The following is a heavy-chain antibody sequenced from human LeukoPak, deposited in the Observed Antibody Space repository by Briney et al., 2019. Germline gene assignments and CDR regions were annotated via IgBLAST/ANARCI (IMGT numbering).Heavy chain of an antibody. CDR1: GGSISSSSYY. J-gene: IGHJ6*03. CDR3: ARDSLQTASYYMDV. CDR2: IYYGGST. D-gene: IGHD2-21*02. Sequence: SETLSLTCTVSGGSISSSSYYWGWIRQPPGKGLEWIGSIYYGGSTYYNPSLKSRVTISVDTSKNQFSLKLSSVTAADTAVYYCARDSLQTASYYMDVWGKGTTVTVSS. V-gene: IGHV4-39*07.